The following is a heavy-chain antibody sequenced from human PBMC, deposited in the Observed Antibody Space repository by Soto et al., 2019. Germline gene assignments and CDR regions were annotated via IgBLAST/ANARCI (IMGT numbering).Heavy chain of an antibody. D-gene: IGHD3-22*01. CDR3: AKMSSENYYDPVFS. V-gene: IGHV3-11*01. CDR1: GFTFSDYY. CDR2: ISSSGNII. Sequence: QVQLVESGGGLVKTGGSLRIVCEASGFTFSDYYMSWVRQAPGKGLEWVSYISSSGNIIYYAESVKGRFTISRDNATNSVYLQMNSLRAEDTALDFCAKMSSENYYDPVFSWGQGTLVTVSS. J-gene: IGHJ4*02.